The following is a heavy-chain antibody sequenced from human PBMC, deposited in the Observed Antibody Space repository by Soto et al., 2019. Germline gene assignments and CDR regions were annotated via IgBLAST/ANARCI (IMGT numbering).Heavy chain of an antibody. CDR3: AAGSRQGTNWFDP. CDR1: GFTFTSSA. V-gene: IGHV1-58*01. CDR2: IVVGSGNT. J-gene: IGHJ5*02. Sequence: SVKVSCKASGFTFTSSAVQWVRQARGQRLEWIGWIVVGSGNTNYAQKFQERVTITRDMSTSTAYMELSSLRSEDTAVYYCAAGSRQGTNWFDPWGQGTLVTVYS.